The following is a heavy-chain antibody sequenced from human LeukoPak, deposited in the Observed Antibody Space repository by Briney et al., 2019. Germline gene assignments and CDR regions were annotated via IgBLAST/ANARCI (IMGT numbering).Heavy chain of an antibody. CDR3: AKDDTAMVTFNWFDP. V-gene: IGHV3-23*01. Sequence: GGSLRLSCAASGFTFSSYAMSWVRQAPGKGLEWVSAISGSGGSTYYADSVKGRFTISRDNSKNTLYLQMNSLRVEDTAVYYCAKDDTAMVTFNWFDPWGQGTLVTVSS. CDR1: GFTFSSYA. CDR2: ISGSGGST. D-gene: IGHD5-18*01. J-gene: IGHJ5*02.